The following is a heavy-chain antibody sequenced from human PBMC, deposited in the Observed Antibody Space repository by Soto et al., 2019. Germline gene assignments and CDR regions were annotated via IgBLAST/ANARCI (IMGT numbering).Heavy chain of an antibody. V-gene: IGHV4-39*01. Sequence: SETLSLTCTVSGGSISSSSYYWGWIRQPPGKGLEWIGSIYYGGSTYYNPSLKSRVTISVDTSKNQFSLKLRSVTAADTAVYYCARHVGFVGPTIDYWGQGTLVTVYS. J-gene: IGHJ4*02. CDR1: GGSISSSSYY. D-gene: IGHD1-26*01. CDR2: IYYGGST. CDR3: ARHVGFVGPTIDY.